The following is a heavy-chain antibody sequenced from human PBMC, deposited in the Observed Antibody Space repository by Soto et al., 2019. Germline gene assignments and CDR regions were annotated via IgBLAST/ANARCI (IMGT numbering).Heavy chain of an antibody. CDR3: ARQSGSHLWGIFDY. J-gene: IGHJ4*02. Sequence: QLQLQESGPGLVKPSETLSLTCSVSGGSISSNVYYWGWIRQPPGKGLEWIGSIEYSGSTYYNPSLKSRVTISVDTSKNQFSLKLSSVTAADTAFYYCARQSGSHLWGIFDYWGQGNLITVSS. CDR1: GGSISSNVYY. V-gene: IGHV4-39*01. D-gene: IGHD1-26*01. CDR2: IEYSGST.